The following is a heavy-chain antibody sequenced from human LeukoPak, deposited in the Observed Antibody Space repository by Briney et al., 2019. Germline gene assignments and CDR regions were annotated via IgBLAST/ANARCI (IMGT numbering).Heavy chain of an antibody. CDR1: GFTFSSYA. Sequence: GGSLRLSCAASGFTFSSYAMTWVRQAPGKGLEWVSTISGSGGSTYYADSVKGRFTISRDNSKDTLYLQMNSLRAEDTAVYYCAISRGTGEAVNYWGQGTLVTVSS. D-gene: IGHD7-27*01. V-gene: IGHV3-23*01. CDR3: AISRGTGEAVNY. CDR2: ISGSGGST. J-gene: IGHJ4*02.